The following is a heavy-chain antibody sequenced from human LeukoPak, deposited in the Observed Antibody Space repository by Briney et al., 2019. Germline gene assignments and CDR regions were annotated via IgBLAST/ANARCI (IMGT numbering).Heavy chain of an antibody. D-gene: IGHD6-6*01. Sequence: GGSLRLSCAASGFTFRSYSMNWVRQAPGKGLEWVSSISSSNNYIYYADSVKGRFTISRDNAKNSLYLQMNSLRAKDTAVYYCARSDIYSSSSDYWGQGTLVTVSS. CDR3: ARSDIYSSSSDY. J-gene: IGHJ4*02. V-gene: IGHV3-21*01. CDR1: GFTFRSYS. CDR2: ISSSNNYI.